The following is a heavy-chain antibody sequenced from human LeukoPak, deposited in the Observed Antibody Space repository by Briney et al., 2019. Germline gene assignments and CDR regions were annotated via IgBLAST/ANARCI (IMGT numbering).Heavy chain of an antibody. CDR1: GVSISSSNYF. J-gene: IGHJ4*02. V-gene: IGHV4-39*01. Sequence: SETLSLTCTVSGVSISSSNYFWRWIRQPPGKGLEWIGNIYYSGSTYYNPSFKSRLTISVDTSKNQFSLKLSSVTAADTAVYYCASLRTGDFDYWGQGALVTVSS. CDR3: ASLRTGDFDY. D-gene: IGHD3-10*01. CDR2: IYYSGST.